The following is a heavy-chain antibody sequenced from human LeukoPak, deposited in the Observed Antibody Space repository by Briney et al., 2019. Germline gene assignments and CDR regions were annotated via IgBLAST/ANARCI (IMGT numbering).Heavy chain of an antibody. V-gene: IGHV4-30-4*07. CDR1: GGSISSGGYS. CDR2: IYYSGST. J-gene: IGHJ4*02. D-gene: IGHD5-18*01. Sequence: SETLSLTCAVSGGSISSGGYSWSWIRQPPGKGLEWIGYIYYSGSTNYNPSLKSRVTISVDTSKNQFSLKLSSVTAADTAVYYCARRGLLVDTAMPFDYWGQGTLVTVSS. CDR3: ARRGLLVDTAMPFDY.